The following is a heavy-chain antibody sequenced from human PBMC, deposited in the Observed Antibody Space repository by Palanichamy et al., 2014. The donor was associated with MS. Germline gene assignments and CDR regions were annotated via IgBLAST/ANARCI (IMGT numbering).Heavy chain of an antibody. D-gene: IGHD4-17*01. Sequence: EVQLLESGGGLVQRGGSLRLSCAASGFSFRSYAMNWVRQAPGKGLEWVSAISGRGDSTYYADSVKGRFTISRDNSRTTLILVMNSLRAEDTAKYYCAKSDYGDFVPPYGMDVWGQGTTVTVSS. J-gene: IGHJ6*02. CDR3: AKSDYGDFVPPYGMDV. V-gene: IGHV3-23*01. CDR2: ISGRGDST. CDR1: GFSFRSYA.